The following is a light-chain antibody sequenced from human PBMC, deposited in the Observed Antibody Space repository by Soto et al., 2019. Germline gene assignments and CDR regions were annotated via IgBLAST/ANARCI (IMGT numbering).Light chain of an antibody. J-gene: IGKJ1*01. V-gene: IGKV2-28*01. CDR1: QSLLHSSGYNR. CDR2: LGS. CDR3: MQALQTWA. Sequence: DIVLPQSPLSLPVTPGEPASISCRSSQSLLHSSGYNRLDWYLQKPGQSPQLLIYLGSNRASGVPDRFSGSGSGTDFTLKISRVEAEDVGVYFCMQALQTWAFGQGTKVELK.